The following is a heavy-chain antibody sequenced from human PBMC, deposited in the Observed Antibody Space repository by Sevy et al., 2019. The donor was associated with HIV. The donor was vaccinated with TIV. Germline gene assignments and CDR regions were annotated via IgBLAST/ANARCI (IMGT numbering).Heavy chain of an antibody. D-gene: IGHD3-3*01. V-gene: IGHV3-23*01. Sequence: GGSLRLSCAASGFIFRSYVMNWVRQAPAKGLEWVSGLSASGGSTYYADSVKGRFTISRDNFKNTLDLEMNSLRAEDTAGYYCVGGFWSGFDYWGQGNLVTVSS. CDR2: LSASGGST. CDR1: GFIFRSYV. CDR3: VGGFWSGFDY. J-gene: IGHJ4*02.